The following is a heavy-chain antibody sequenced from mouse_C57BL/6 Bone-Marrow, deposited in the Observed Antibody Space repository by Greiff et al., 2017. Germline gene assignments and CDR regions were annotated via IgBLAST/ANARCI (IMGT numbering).Heavy chain of an antibody. J-gene: IGHJ3*01. V-gene: IGHV14-4*01. Sequence: VQLQQSGAELVRPGASVKLSCTASGFNIKDDYMHWVKQRPEQGLDWIGWIDPENGDTEYASKFQGKATITADTSSNTAYLQLSSLTSADTAVYYFTPYDYYAGWGQGTLVTVSA. CDR2: IDPENGDT. D-gene: IGHD2-4*01. CDR1: GFNIKDDY. CDR3: TPYDYYAG.